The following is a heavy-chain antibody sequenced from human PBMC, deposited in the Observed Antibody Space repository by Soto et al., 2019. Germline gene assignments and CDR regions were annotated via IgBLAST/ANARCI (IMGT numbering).Heavy chain of an antibody. D-gene: IGHD6-13*01. Sequence: QIQLLQSGAEVRKPGASVRVSCKASGYTFRDYYIHWVRQAPGQRPEWMGWLNPNSGGINYAEKFQGRVTMTRDTSTSTAYMELSGLTFDAAALFYCARGASRTILVTALPFDHGGKGTRVTAS. CDR1: GYTFRDYY. CDR2: LNPNSGGI. V-gene: IGHV1-2*02. CDR3: ARGASRTILVTALPFDH. J-gene: IGHJ4*02.